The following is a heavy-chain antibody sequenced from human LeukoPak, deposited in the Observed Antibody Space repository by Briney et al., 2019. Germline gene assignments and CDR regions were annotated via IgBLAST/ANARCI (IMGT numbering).Heavy chain of an antibody. V-gene: IGHV4-34*01. Sequence: PSETLSLTCAVYGGSFSGYYWSWIRQPPGKGREWIGEISHGGSTNYSPSLGGRVTISVDTSKNQFSLKLSSVTAADTAVYYCARGNYYDNSGYYGGWGQGTQVTVSS. CDR2: ISHGGST. CDR3: ARGNYYDNSGYYGG. D-gene: IGHD3-22*01. CDR1: GGSFSGYY. J-gene: IGHJ4*02.